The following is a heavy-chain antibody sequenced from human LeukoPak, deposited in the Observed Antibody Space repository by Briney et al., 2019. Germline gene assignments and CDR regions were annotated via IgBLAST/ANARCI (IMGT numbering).Heavy chain of an antibody. CDR2: IIPIFGTA. CDR1: GGTFSSYA. CDR3: ARDAGRGVSYNY. J-gene: IGHJ4*02. V-gene: IGHV1-69*01. Sequence: EASVKLSCKASGGTFSSYAISWVRQAPGQGLEWMGGIIPIFGTANYAQKFQGRVTITADESTSTAYMELSSLRSEDTAVYYCARDAGRGVSYNYWGQGTLVTVSP. D-gene: IGHD3-10*01.